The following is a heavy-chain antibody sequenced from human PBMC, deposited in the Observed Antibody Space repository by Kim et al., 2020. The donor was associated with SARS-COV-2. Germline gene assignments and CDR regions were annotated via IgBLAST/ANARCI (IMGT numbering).Heavy chain of an antibody. V-gene: IGHV3-30*04. Sequence: GGSLRLSCAASGFTFSSYAMHWVRQAPGKGLEWVAVISYDGSNKYYADSVKGRFTISRDNSKNTLYLQMNSLRAEDTAVYYCARFDKAMGSRSTYYYYGMDVWGQGTTVTVSS. CDR2: ISYDGSNK. J-gene: IGHJ6*02. CDR3: ARFDKAMGSRSTYYYYGMDV. CDR1: GFTFSSYA. D-gene: IGHD5-18*01.